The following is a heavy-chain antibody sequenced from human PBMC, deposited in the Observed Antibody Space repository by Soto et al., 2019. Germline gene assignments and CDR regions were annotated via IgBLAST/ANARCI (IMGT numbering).Heavy chain of an antibody. J-gene: IGHJ2*01. CDR3: ARGGLGSNIYSSSSRYFDL. V-gene: IGHV6-1*01. Sequence: QVQLQQSGPGLVKPSQTLSLTCAISGDSVSSNSAAWNWIRQSPSRGLEWLGRTYYRSKWYNDYAVSVKSRITINPDTSKNQFSLQLNSVTPGDTAVYYCARGGLGSNIYSSSSRYFDLWGRGTLVTVSS. CDR2: TYYRSKWYN. D-gene: IGHD6-13*01. CDR1: GDSVSSNSAA.